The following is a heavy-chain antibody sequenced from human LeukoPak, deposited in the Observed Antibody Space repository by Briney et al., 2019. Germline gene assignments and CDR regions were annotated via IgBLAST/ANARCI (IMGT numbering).Heavy chain of an antibody. CDR3: AREGGSYDSSGYYSLYYYFDY. CDR1: GGSINSGNND. D-gene: IGHD3-22*01. Sequence: RASETLSLTCTVSGGSINSGNNDWSWIRQPAGKGLEWIGRIYSSGTTTYNPSLKSRVTISVDTSKNQFPLKLSSVTAADTAVYYCAREGGSYDSSGYYSLYYYFDYWGQGTLVTVSS. V-gene: IGHV4-61*02. J-gene: IGHJ4*02. CDR2: IYSSGTT.